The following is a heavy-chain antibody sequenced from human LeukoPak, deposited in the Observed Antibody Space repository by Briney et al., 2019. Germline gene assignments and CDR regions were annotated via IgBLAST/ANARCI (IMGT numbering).Heavy chain of an antibody. CDR3: AIDRYSSGWYTFDY. CDR1: EFTFNSYW. CDR2: ISSSGVYI. D-gene: IGHD6-19*01. V-gene: IGHV3-21*01. J-gene: IGHJ4*02. Sequence: GGSLRLTCAASEFTFNSYWMHWVRQGPGKGLEWVSSISSSGVYIYYADSVKGRFTISRDNAKNSLYLQMNSLRAEDTAVYFCAIDRYSSGWYTFDYWGQGTLVTVSS.